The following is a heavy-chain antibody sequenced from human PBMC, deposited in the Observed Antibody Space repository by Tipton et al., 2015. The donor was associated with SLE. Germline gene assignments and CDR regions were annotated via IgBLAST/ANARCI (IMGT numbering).Heavy chain of an antibody. D-gene: IGHD5-18*01. Sequence: TLSLTCSVSGASMNSGSYSWHWIRQPAGKALQWLGHIDSSGNTYYNPSLRSRVSISVDVSRNQFSLTLNSVTAADTATYSCARSDGYSYDFWGQGTLVTVSS. CDR3: ARSDGYSYDF. J-gene: IGHJ4*02. CDR2: IDSSGNT. V-gene: IGHV4-61*09. CDR1: GASMNSGSYS.